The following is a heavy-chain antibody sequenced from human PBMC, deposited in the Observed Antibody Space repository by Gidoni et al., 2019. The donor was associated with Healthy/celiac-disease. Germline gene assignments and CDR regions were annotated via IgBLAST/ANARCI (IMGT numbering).Heavy chain of an antibody. Sequence: HLHPQESGPGLVKHSETLSLTCTVSGGSISSSSYYWGWIRQPPGKGLEWIGSIYYSGSTYYNPSLKSRVTISVDTSKNQFSLKLSSVTAADTAVYYCARLGRGRETNYDYWGQGTLVTVSS. J-gene: IGHJ4*02. D-gene: IGHD3-16*01. V-gene: IGHV4-39*01. CDR1: GGSISSSSYY. CDR2: IYYSGST. CDR3: ARLGRGRETNYDY.